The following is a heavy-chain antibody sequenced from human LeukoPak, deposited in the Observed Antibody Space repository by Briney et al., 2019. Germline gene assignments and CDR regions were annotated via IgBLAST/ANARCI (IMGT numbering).Heavy chain of an antibody. V-gene: IGHV4-34*01. CDR1: GGSFSGYY. CDR3: GRGFFLDY. Sequence: PSETLSLTCAVYGGSFSGYYWGWIRQPPGKGLEWIGEINHSGSTNYNPSLKSRVTISVDTSKNQFSLKLSSVTAADTAVYYCGRGFFLDYWGPGTLVTVSS. D-gene: IGHD2/OR15-2a*01. CDR2: INHSGST. J-gene: IGHJ4*02.